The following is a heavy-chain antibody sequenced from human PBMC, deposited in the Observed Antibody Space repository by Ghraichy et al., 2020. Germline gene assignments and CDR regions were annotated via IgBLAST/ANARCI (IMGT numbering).Heavy chain of an antibody. J-gene: IGHJ3*02. V-gene: IGHV3-66*01. CDR1: GFTVSSSY. CDR3: AIYDYAGGAGRGNAFDI. CDR2: IYSAGST. D-gene: IGHD3-16*01. Sequence: GGSLRLSCAVSGFTVSSSYMSWVRQAPGKGLEWVSVIYSAGSTYYADSVKGRFTISRDNSKNTVYLQMNSLRAEDTALYYCAIYDYAGGAGRGNAFDIWGQGTMVTVSS.